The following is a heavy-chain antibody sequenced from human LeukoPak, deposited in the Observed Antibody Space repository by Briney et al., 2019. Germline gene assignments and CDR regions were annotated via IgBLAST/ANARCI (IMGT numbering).Heavy chain of an antibody. J-gene: IGHJ4*02. V-gene: IGHV3-30*02. CDR3: AKSGFSVAIDY. Sequence: GGSLRLSCAASGFTFSSYGMHWVRQAPGKGLDWVAFIHHDGSNKYYADSVRGRFTISRDNSKNTLYLQMNSLRAEDTAVYFCAKSGFSVAIDYWGQGTLVTVSS. CDR2: IHHDGSNK. D-gene: IGHD5-12*01. CDR1: GFTFSSYG.